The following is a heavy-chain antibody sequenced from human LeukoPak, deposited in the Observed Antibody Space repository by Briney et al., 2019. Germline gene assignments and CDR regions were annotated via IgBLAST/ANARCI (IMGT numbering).Heavy chain of an antibody. J-gene: IGHJ4*02. CDR2: IKSKTDGGTT. V-gene: IGHV3-15*01. CDR1: GFTFSNAW. D-gene: IGHD3-10*01. Sequence: PGGSLRLSCAASGFTFSNAWMSWVRQAPGKGLEWVGRIKSKTDGGTTDYAAPVKGRFTISRDDSKNTLYLQMNSLKTEDTAVYYRTTDTVVRGVNDYWGQGTLVTVSS. CDR3: TTDTVVRGVNDY.